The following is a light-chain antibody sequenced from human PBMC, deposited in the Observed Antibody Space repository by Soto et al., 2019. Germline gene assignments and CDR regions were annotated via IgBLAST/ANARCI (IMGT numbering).Light chain of an antibody. Sequence: EIVLTQSPATLSVSPGEGSTLSCRASQSVGSLLAWYQQKPGQAPRLLIYRASTRAAGLPDRFSGSGSGTDFTLTISRLEPEDFVVYYCQQYGDSPRTFGQGTRREIK. CDR1: QSVGSL. CDR3: QQYGDSPRT. V-gene: IGKV3-20*01. CDR2: RAS. J-gene: IGKJ5*01.